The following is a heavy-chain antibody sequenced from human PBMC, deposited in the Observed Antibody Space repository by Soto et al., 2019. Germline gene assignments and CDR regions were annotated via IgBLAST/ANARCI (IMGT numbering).Heavy chain of an antibody. Sequence: SETLSLTCAVSGHSISSGYYWGWIRQPPGKGLEWIGSIYHSGSTYYNPSLKSRVTISVDTSKNQFSLKLSSVTAADTAVYYCARGPPIAAPYNWFDPWGQGXLVTVYS. CDR3: ARGPPIAAPYNWFDP. J-gene: IGHJ5*02. CDR2: IYHSGST. CDR1: GHSISSGYY. V-gene: IGHV4-38-2*01. D-gene: IGHD6-6*01.